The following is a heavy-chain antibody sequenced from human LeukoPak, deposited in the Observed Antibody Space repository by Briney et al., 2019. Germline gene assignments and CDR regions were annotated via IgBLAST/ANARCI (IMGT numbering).Heavy chain of an antibody. J-gene: IGHJ4*02. CDR1: GFTFSSYA. CDR3: ARLALLRYFDWSPTSY. V-gene: IGHV3-30-3*01. D-gene: IGHD3-9*01. Sequence: GGSLRLSCAASGFTFSSYAMHWVRQAPGKGLEWVAVISYDGNNRYYADSVKGRFTISRDNSKDTLYLQMNSLRAEDTAVYYCARLALLRYFDWSPTSYWGQGTPVTVSS. CDR2: ISYDGNNR.